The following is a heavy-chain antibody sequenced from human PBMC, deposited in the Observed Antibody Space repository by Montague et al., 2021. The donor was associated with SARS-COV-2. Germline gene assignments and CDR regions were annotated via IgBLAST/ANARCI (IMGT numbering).Heavy chain of an antibody. D-gene: IGHD2-8*02. J-gene: IGHJ6*01. V-gene: IGHV4-61*09. CDR3: ARDRQEYWRMSPGLAGLFATGVHSASGMHA. CDR2: IQTSGSS. Sequence: TLSLTCSVSGDSMTSGSHFWTWIRQPAGKGLEWIGHIQTSGSSNYSPSRRDRITVSIDTSRNWLSLELRSVTAADTSVYYCARDRQEYWRMSPGLAGLFATGVHSASGMHAWGPGTPVIVSA. CDR1: GDSMTSGSHF.